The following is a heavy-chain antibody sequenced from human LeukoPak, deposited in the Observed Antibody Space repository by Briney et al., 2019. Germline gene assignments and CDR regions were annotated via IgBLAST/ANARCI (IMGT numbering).Heavy chain of an antibody. Sequence: PGGSLRLSCAAAGFTFSKFAMHWVRQAPGKGLEWVAVVSYDGSYKYYADSVKGRFTISRDNSKNTLYLQMNSLRAEDTAVYYCARAPGYGAAYYFDYWGQGTLVTVPS. CDR1: GFTFSKFA. CDR3: ARAPGYGAAYYFDY. CDR2: VSYDGSYK. D-gene: IGHD1-1*01. J-gene: IGHJ4*02. V-gene: IGHV3-30*04.